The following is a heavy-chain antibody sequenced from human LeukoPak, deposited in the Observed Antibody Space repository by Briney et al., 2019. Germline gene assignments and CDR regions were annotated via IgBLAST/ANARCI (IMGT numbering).Heavy chain of an antibody. D-gene: IGHD1-1*01. V-gene: IGHV1-2*06. CDR3: ARLSTGNEVLSGN. CDR2: INPNSGGT. CDR1: GYTFTGYY. Sequence: ASVKVSCKASGYTFTGYYMHWVRQAPGQGLEWMGRINPNSGGTNYAQKFQGRVTMTRDTSISTAYMELSRLRSDDTAVYYCARLSTGNEVLSGNWGQGTLVTVSS. J-gene: IGHJ4*02.